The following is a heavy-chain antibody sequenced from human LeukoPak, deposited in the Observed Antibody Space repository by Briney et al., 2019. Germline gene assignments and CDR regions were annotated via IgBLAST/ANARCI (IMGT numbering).Heavy chain of an antibody. CDR2: ISVYNGNT. CDR1: GYTFISYG. D-gene: IGHD6-19*01. CDR3: ARDLTYTGYSSGWYP. J-gene: IGHJ5*02. V-gene: IGHV1-18*01. Sequence: ASVKVSCKASGYTFISYGINWVRQAPGQGLEWMGWISVYNGNTKYAQKLQGRVTLTRDMSTSTDYLELSSLRSEDTAVYYCARDLTYTGYSSGWYPWGQGTLVTVSS.